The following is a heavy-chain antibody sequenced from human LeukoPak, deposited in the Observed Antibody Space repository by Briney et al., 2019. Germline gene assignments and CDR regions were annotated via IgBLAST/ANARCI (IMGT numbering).Heavy chain of an antibody. CDR3: ARGWELLLDAFDI. Sequence: PSQTLSLTCTVSGGSISSGSYYWSWIRQPAGKGLEWIGRIYTSGSTNYNPSLKSRVTISVDKSKNQFSLKLSSVTAADTAVYYCARGWELLLDAFDIWGQGTMVTVSS. CDR1: GGSISSGSYY. CDR2: IYTSGST. V-gene: IGHV4-61*02. J-gene: IGHJ3*02. D-gene: IGHD1-26*01.